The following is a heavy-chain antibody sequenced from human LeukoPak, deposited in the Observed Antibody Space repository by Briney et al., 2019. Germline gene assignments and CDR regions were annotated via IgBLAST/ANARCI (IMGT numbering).Heavy chain of an antibody. Sequence: PGGSLRLSCAASGFTFSSYEMNWVRQAPGKGLEWVSYISSSGSTIYYADSVKGRFTISGDNAKNSLYLQMNSLRAEDTAVYYCARVGDGYFDWLSYPDYWGQGTLVTVSS. CDR2: ISSSGSTI. J-gene: IGHJ4*02. V-gene: IGHV3-48*03. CDR3: ARVGDGYFDWLSYPDY. D-gene: IGHD3-9*01. CDR1: GFTFSSYE.